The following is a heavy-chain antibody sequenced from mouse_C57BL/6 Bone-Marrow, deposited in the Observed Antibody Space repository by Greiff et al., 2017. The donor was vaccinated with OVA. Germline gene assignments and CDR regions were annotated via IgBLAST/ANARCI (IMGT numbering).Heavy chain of an antibody. CDR2: IYPVSGET. CDR1: GYAFTNYL. J-gene: IGHJ1*03. D-gene: IGHD1-1*01. V-gene: IGHV1-11*01. CDR3: GYYGKGYWYFDV. Sequence: QVQLKQSGAELVRPGTSVKVSCKASGYAFTNYLIEWVKQRPGQGLEWIGRIYPVSGETNYNQKFMGKATFSVDRSSSTVYMVLNSLTSEDPAVYYCGYYGKGYWYFDVWGTGTTVTVSS.